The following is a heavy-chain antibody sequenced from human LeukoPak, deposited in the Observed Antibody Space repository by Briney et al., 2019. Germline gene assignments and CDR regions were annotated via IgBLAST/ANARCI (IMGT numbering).Heavy chain of an antibody. CDR3: ARDSYYDFWSGYSPYWYFDL. J-gene: IGHJ2*01. D-gene: IGHD3-3*01. CDR1: GGSISSYY. Sequence: SENLSLTCTVSGGSISSYYWSWIRQPPGKGLEGIGYIYYSGSTNYNPSLKSRVTISVDTSKNQFSLKLSSVTAADTAVYYCARDSYYDFWSGYSPYWYFDLWGRGTLVTASS. V-gene: IGHV4-59*01. CDR2: IYYSGST.